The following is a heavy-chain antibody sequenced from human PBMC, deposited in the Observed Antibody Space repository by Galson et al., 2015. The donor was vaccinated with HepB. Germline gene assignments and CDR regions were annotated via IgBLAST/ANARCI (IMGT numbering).Heavy chain of an antibody. D-gene: IGHD6-13*01. V-gene: IGHV3-33*08. Sequence: SLRLSCAASGFTFSSYGMHWVRQAPGKGLEWVAVIWYDGSNKYYADSVKGRFTVSRDNSKNTLYLQMNSLRAEDTAVYYCASTGGSSWSLDYWGQGTLVTVSS. CDR3: ASTGGSSWSLDY. J-gene: IGHJ4*02. CDR1: GFTFSSYG. CDR2: IWYDGSNK.